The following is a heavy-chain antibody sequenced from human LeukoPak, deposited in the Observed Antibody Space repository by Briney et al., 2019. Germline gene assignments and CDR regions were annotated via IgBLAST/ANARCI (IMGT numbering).Heavy chain of an antibody. D-gene: IGHD5-18*01. Sequence: ASVKVSCKTSGYTFTSYGVSWVRQAPGQRLEGMGWISTYNYNTNYAQKFRGRVTLTKDTSTSTIYMELGSLRFDDTAIYYCARQVDTSMALPDYWGQGTLVTVSS. CDR2: ISTYNYNT. V-gene: IGHV1-18*01. J-gene: IGHJ4*02. CDR1: GYTFTSYG. CDR3: ARQVDTSMALPDY.